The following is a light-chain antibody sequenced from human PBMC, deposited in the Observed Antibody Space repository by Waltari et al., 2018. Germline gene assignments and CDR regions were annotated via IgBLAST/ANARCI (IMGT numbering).Light chain of an antibody. V-gene: IGKV3-11*01. CDR3: QQRSNWPPLT. CDR2: DAS. J-gene: IGKJ4*01. Sequence: EIVLTQSPATLSLSPGDRATLSCRASQSVSSYLAWYQQKPCQAPRLLIYDASNRATGIPARFSGSGSGTDFTLTISSLEPEDFAVYYCQQRSNWPPLTFGGGTKVEIK. CDR1: QSVSSY.